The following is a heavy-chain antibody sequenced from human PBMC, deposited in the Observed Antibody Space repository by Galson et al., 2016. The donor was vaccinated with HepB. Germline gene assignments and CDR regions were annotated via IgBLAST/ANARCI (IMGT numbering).Heavy chain of an antibody. CDR2: INGGNGNP. CDR3: MRPPGRSIVRRKGLRQKEEWGEYSPINWFDP. CDR1: GYNFNSYA. V-gene: IGHV1-3*01. J-gene: IGHJ5*02. D-gene: IGHD3-3*01. Sequence: SVKVSCKASGYNFNSYAMHWVRQAPGHRPEWMGWINGGNGNPTYSQKFQGRVTITRDTPANTIYMEVNSMTSEDTAVYYWMRPPGRSIVRRKGLRQKEEWGEYSPINWFDPWGQGTLVTVSS.